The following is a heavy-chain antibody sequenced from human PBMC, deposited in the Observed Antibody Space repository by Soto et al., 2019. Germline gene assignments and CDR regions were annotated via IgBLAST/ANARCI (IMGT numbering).Heavy chain of an antibody. CDR3: ARSITLVRGYVDYYAMDA. Sequence: QVQLVQSGAEVKKPGASVMVSCKAFGYTLTDHFMHWVRRAPGQGLEWMGIINPSSGTTTYAQKFQGRVTMTRDTAASTVHMEMSSLRSEDTALYYCARSITLVRGYVDYYAMDAWGRGTTVTVSS. CDR1: GYTLTDHF. CDR2: INPSSGTT. D-gene: IGHD3-10*01. J-gene: IGHJ6*02. V-gene: IGHV1-46*01.